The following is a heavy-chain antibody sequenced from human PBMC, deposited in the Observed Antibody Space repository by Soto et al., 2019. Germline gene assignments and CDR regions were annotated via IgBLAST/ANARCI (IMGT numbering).Heavy chain of an antibody. CDR1: GLTFSNHW. J-gene: IGHJ4*02. CDR2: IKRDGSEK. V-gene: IGHV3-7*02. CDR3: ATRPPDETYYGVFDY. Sequence: PGGSLRLSCTVSGLTFSNHWMTWVRQAPGKGLEWVANIKRDGSEKSYVDSVKGRFSVSRDNTENSLYLQMNNLRAEDTAVYYCATRPPDETYYGVFDYWGRGALVTVSS. D-gene: IGHD3-10*01.